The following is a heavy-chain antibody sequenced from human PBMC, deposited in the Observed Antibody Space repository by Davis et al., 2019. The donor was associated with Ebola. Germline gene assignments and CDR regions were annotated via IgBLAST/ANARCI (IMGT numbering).Heavy chain of an antibody. J-gene: IGHJ3*02. V-gene: IGHV3-33*01. Sequence: PGGSLRLSCAASGFTFSSYGMHWVRQAPGKGLEWVAVIWYDGSNKYYADSVKGRFTISRDNSKNTLYLQMNSLGVEDTAVYYCARRPAFGLRDAFDIWGQGTMVTVSS. CDR1: GFTFSSYG. CDR2: IWYDGSNK. D-gene: IGHD3-3*02. CDR3: ARRPAFGLRDAFDI.